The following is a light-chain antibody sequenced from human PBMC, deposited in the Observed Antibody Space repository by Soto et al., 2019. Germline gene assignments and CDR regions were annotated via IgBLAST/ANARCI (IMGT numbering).Light chain of an antibody. V-gene: IGLV1-47*01. CDR2: RNN. J-gene: IGLJ2*01. CDR3: AAWDDSLSAVV. Sequence: QAVVTQPPSASGTPGQRVTISCSGRNSNIGSYYVYWYRQLPGAAPKLLIYRNNQRPSGVPDRFSGSKSGTSASLTISGLRSEDESEYYCAAWDDSLSAVVFGGGTKLTVL. CDR1: NSNIGSYY.